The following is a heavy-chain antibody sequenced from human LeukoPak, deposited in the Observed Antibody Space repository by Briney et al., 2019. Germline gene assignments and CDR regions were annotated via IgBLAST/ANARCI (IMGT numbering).Heavy chain of an antibody. CDR2: ISAYNGNT. CDR1: GYTFTSYG. J-gene: IGHJ4*02. CDR3: VRDFCDSSSPCGVDY. D-gene: IGHD6-13*01. V-gene: IGHV1-18*01. Sequence: GASVKVSCKASGYTFTSYGISWVRQAPGQGLEWMGWISAYNGNTNYAQKLQGRVTMTTDTSTSTAYMELRSLRSDDTAVYYCVRDFCDSSSPCGVDYWGQGTLVTVSS.